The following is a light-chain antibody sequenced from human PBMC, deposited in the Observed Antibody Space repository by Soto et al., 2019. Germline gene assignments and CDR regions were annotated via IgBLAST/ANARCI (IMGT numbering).Light chain of an antibody. Sequence: ESVLTQSPATLSLSPGQRGTLSCRASQGVSNNLAWYQHKPGQAPRLLIYDASTRATGIPARLSGSGPGTDFTLTISSIEPEDFALYYCQQRSNWPITFGQGTRREIK. CDR2: DAS. CDR3: QQRSNWPIT. J-gene: IGKJ5*01. V-gene: IGKV3D-11*01. CDR1: QGVSNN.